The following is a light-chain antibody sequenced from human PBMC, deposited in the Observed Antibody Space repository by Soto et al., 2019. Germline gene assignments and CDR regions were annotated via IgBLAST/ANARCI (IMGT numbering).Light chain of an antibody. CDR3: TSYTSSSPYV. CDR2: EVR. J-gene: IGLJ1*01. CDR1: SSDVGGYNY. Sequence: QSALTQPASVSGSPGQSITISCTGTSSDVGGYNYVSWYQQHPGKAPKLMIYEVRNRPSGISNRFSGSKSGNTAYLTISGLQAEDEADYYCTSYTSSSPYVFGTGTKLTVL. V-gene: IGLV2-14*01.